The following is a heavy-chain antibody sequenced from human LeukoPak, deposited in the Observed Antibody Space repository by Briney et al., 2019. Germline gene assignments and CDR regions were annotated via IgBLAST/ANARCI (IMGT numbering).Heavy chain of an antibody. J-gene: IGHJ4*02. CDR2: IKSKTDGGTT. CDR3: TTDWYGDGAAGDY. Sequence: PGGSLRLSCAASGFTFSNAWMSWVRQAPGKGLEWVGRIKSKTDGGTTDYAAPVKGRFTISRDDSKNTLYLQMNSLKTEDTAVYYCTTDWYGDGAAGDYWGQGTLVTVSS. CDR1: GFTFSNAW. D-gene: IGHD4-17*01. V-gene: IGHV3-15*01.